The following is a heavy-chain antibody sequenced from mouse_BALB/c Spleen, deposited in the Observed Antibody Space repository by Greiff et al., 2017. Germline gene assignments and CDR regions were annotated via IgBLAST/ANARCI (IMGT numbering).Heavy chain of an antibody. Sequence: EVQRVESGPDLVKPSQSLSLTCTVTGYSITSGYSWHWIRQSPGNKREGMGYIHYSGSTNYNPSLKSRISITRDTSKNQFFLQLNSVTTEDTATYYCRTQNYFDYWGQGTTLTVSA. CDR2: IHYSGST. V-gene: IGHV3-1*02. CDR1: GYSITSGYS. J-gene: IGHJ2*01. CDR3: RTQNYFDY.